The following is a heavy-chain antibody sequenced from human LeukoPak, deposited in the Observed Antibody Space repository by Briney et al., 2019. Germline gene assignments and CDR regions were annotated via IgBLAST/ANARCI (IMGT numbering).Heavy chain of an antibody. CDR1: GGSISSYY. Sequence: SETLSLTCTVSGGSISSYYWSWIRHPPGKGLEWIGYIYYSGSTNYNPSLKSRVTISVDTSKNQFSLKLSSVTAADTAVYYCATGIAVGVIDYWGQGTLVTVSS. D-gene: IGHD6-19*01. CDR3: ATGIAVGVIDY. J-gene: IGHJ4*02. V-gene: IGHV4-59*08. CDR2: IYYSGST.